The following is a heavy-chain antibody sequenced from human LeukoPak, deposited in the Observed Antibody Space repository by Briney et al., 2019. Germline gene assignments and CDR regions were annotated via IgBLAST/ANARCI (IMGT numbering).Heavy chain of an antibody. J-gene: IGHJ5*02. CDR2: VYSGGTT. Sequence: GGSLRLSCVASGFTVRSNYMSWVRQAPGRGLEWVSVVYSGGTTYYADSVKGRFTISRDNSKNTLHLQMNSLRAEDTAVYYCARVKVAVAGIGWFDPWGQGSLVTVSS. V-gene: IGHV3-53*01. CDR1: GFTVRSNY. CDR3: ARVKVAVAGIGWFDP. D-gene: IGHD6-13*01.